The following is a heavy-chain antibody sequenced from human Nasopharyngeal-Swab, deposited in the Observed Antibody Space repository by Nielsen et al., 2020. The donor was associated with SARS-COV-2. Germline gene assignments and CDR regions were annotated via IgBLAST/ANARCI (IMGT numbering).Heavy chain of an antibody. CDR3: ARLLLSKYFDY. Sequence: GGSLRLSCKGSGYIFSHYWIGWVRQMPGKGLEWVGIIYPGDSDTRYSPSFQGQVTISADKSISTTYLQWSSLKASDTAMYYCARLLLSKYFDYWGQGTLVTVSS. CDR2: IYPGDSDT. J-gene: IGHJ4*02. CDR1: GYIFSHYW. V-gene: IGHV5-51*01.